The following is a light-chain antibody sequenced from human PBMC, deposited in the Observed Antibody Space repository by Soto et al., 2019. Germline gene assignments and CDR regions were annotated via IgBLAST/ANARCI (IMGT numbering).Light chain of an antibody. CDR2: EVS. V-gene: IGLV2-14*01. Sequence: QSVLTQPASVSGSPGQSITISCTGTSSDVGGYISVSWYQQHPGKAPKLMIYEVSNRPSGVSSRFSGSKSGNTASLTISGLQAEDEAHYYCSSYTSSSTYVFGTGTKVNVL. J-gene: IGLJ1*01. CDR3: SSYTSSSTYV. CDR1: SSDVGGYIS.